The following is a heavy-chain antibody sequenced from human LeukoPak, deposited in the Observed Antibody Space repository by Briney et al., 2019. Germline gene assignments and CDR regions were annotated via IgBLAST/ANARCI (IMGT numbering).Heavy chain of an antibody. V-gene: IGHV3-23*01. CDR1: GFTFSSYA. Sequence: GGSLRLSCAASGFTFSSYAMSWVRRAPGKGLEWVSTISGSGGSTYYADSVKGRFTISRDNSKSTLYLQMNSLRAEDAAVYYCAKPLVGATTPIPFDYWGQGTLVTVSS. CDR2: ISGSGGST. J-gene: IGHJ4*02. D-gene: IGHD1-26*01. CDR3: AKPLVGATTPIPFDY.